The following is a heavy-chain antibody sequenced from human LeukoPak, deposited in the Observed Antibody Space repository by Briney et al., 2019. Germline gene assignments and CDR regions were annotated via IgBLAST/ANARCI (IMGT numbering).Heavy chain of an antibody. D-gene: IGHD5-24*01. J-gene: IGHJ5*02. Sequence: GGSLRLSCAASGFTFSIYAMSWVRQAPGKGLEWVSVISGSDGRTYYADSVKGRFTISRDNAKNTLYLQMNSLRAEDTAVYYCASSGEGYGILGFDPWGQGTLVTVSS. CDR1: GFTFSIYA. V-gene: IGHV3-23*01. CDR3: ASSGEGYGILGFDP. CDR2: ISGSDGRT.